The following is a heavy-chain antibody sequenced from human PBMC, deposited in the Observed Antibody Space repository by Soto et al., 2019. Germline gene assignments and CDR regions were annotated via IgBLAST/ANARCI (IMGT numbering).Heavy chain of an antibody. CDR2: ISSSSSYI. CDR3: SRGAPPPAARNDH. J-gene: IGHJ4*01. D-gene: IGHD2-2*01. Sequence: GGSLRLSCAASGFTFSSYSMNWVRQAPGKGLEWVSSISSSSSYIYYADSVKGRFTISRDNAKNSLYLQMNSLRAEDTAVYYCSRGAPPPAARNDHSGQATLVTVSS. V-gene: IGHV3-21*01. CDR1: GFTFSSYS.